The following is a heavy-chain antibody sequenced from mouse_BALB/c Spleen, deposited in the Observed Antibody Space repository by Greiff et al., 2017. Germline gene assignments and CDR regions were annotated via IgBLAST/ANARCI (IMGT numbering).Heavy chain of an antibody. CDR2: INPYNGAT. V-gene: IGHV1-31*01. Sequence: VQLKESGPELVKPGASVKISCKASGFSFTGFYMHWVKQSHVKSLEWIGRINPYNGATSYNQNFKDKASLTVDKSSSTAYMELHSLTSEDSAVYYCARGDYYGSSPYAMDYWGQGTSVTVSS. J-gene: IGHJ4*01. D-gene: IGHD1-1*01. CDR1: GFSFTGFY. CDR3: ARGDYYGSSPYAMDY.